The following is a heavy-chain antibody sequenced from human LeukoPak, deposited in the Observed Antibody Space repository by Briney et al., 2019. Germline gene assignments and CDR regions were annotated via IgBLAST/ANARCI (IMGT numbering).Heavy chain of an antibody. V-gene: IGHV4-61*02. D-gene: IGHD3-10*01. CDR2: IYTSGST. CDR1: GGSISSGSYY. Sequence: SETLSLTCTVSGGSISSGSYYWRWIRQPAGKGLEWLGRIYTSGSTNYNPSLKSRVTISVDTSKNQFSLKLSSVTAADTAVYYCARANYYGSGRKYFDYWGQGTLVTVSS. J-gene: IGHJ4*02. CDR3: ARANYYGSGRKYFDY.